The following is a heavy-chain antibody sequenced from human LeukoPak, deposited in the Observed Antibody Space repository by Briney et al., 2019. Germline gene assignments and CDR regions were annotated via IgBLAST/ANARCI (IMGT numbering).Heavy chain of an antibody. J-gene: IGHJ6*03. CDR2: MNPNSGNT. CDR3: ARGRADIVVDGNYYYYMDV. V-gene: IGHV1-8*01. Sequence: ASVKVSCKASGYTFTSYDINWVRQATGQGLEWMGWMNPNSGNTGYAQKFQGRVTMTRNTSISTAYMELSSLRSEDTAVYYCARGRADIVVDGNYYYYMDVWGKGTTVTVSS. D-gene: IGHD2-2*01. CDR1: GYTFTSYD.